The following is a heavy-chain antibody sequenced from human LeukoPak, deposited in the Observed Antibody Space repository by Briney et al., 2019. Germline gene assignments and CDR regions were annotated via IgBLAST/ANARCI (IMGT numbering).Heavy chain of an antibody. V-gene: IGHV3-21*01. CDR1: GFPFSSYS. D-gene: IGHD3-10*01. Sequence: GGSLRLSCAASGFPFSSYSMNGVREAPGKGLEGVSSISSSSSYIYYSDSVKGRLTISRDNAKNSLYLQMNSLRAEDTAVYYCARGLWFGDNPFDYWGQGTLVTVSS. CDR2: ISSSSSYI. J-gene: IGHJ4*02. CDR3: ARGLWFGDNPFDY.